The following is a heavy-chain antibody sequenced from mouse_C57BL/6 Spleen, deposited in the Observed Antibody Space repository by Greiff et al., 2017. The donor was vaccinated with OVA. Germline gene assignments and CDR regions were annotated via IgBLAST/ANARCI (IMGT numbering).Heavy chain of an antibody. J-gene: IGHJ2*01. Sequence: QVQLQQSGPELVKPGASVKISCKASGYAFSSSWMNWVKQRPGKGLEWIGRIYPGDGDTNYNGKFKGKATLTADKSSSTAYMQLSSLTSEDSAVYFCAREGLGLDFDYWGKGTTLTASS. CDR3: AREGLGLDFDY. V-gene: IGHV1-82*01. D-gene: IGHD4-1*01. CDR1: GYAFSSSW. CDR2: IYPGDGDT.